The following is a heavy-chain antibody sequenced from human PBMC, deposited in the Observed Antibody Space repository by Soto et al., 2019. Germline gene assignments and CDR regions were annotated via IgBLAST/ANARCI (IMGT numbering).Heavy chain of an antibody. D-gene: IGHD2-15*01. CDR2: IYYSGST. CDR3: ARRDCSGGSCFLSGWFAP. V-gene: IGHV4-31*03. Sequence: QVQLQESGPGLVKPSQTLSLTCTVSGGSISSGGYYWSWIRQHPGKGLEWIGYIYYSGSTYYNPSLKSRVTISVDTSKNQFSLKLSSVTAADTAVYYCARRDCSGGSCFLSGWFAPWVQGTLVTVSS. CDR1: GGSISSGGYY. J-gene: IGHJ5*02.